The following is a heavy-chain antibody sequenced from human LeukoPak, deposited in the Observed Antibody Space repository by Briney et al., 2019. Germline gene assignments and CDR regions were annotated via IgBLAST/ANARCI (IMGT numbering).Heavy chain of an antibody. J-gene: IGHJ4*02. Sequence: GESLKISCKASGYTFTNYWIGWVRQLPGKGLEWMGIIYPGDSETKYSPSFQGQVTISADKSISTAYLQWSSLKASDTAMYYCARAPDDDILTGYYRKYFDYWGQGTLVTVSS. D-gene: IGHD3-9*01. V-gene: IGHV5-51*01. CDR1: GYTFTNYW. CDR2: IYPGDSET. CDR3: ARAPDDDILTGYYRKYFDY.